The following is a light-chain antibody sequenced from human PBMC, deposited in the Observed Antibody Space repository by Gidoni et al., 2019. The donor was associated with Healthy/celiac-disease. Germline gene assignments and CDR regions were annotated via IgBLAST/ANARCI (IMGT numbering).Light chain of an antibody. CDR2: YAS. J-gene: IGKJ1*01. CDR3: QQRSNWPPWX. V-gene: IGKV3-11*01. Sequence: EIVLTQSPATLSLSPGERATLSCRASQSVSSYLAWYQQKPGQAPRLLIYYASNRATGIPASFSGSGSGTDFTLTIISLEPEDFAVYYCQQRSNWPPWXFXQGTKVEIK. CDR1: QSVSSY.